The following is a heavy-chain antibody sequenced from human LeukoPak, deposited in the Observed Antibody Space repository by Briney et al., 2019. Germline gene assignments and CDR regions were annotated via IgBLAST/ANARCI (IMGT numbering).Heavy chain of an antibody. J-gene: IGHJ4*02. D-gene: IGHD6-19*01. V-gene: IGHV3-15*01. CDR2: IKSKTDGGTT. CDR3: TTDPAGASEYFDY. CDR1: GFTFSNAW. Sequence: GGSLRLSCAASGFTFSNAWMSWVRQAPGKELEWVGRIKSKTDGGTTDYAAPVKGRFTIARDDSKNTLYLQMNSLKTEDTAVYYCTTDPAGASEYFDYWGQGTLVTVSS.